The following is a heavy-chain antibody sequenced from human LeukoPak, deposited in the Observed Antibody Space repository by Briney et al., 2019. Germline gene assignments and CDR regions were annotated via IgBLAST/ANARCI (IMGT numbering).Heavy chain of an antibody. CDR2: ISAYNGNT. CDR1: GYTFTSYG. CDR3: ARADGDYDYFDY. V-gene: IGHV1-18*01. J-gene: IGHJ4*02. D-gene: IGHD4-17*01. Sequence: ASVKVSCKASGYTFTSYGISWVRQAPGHRLEWMGWISAYNGNTNYAQKLQGRVTMTTDTSTSTAYMELRSLRSDDTAVYYCARADGDYDYFDYWGQGTLVTVSS.